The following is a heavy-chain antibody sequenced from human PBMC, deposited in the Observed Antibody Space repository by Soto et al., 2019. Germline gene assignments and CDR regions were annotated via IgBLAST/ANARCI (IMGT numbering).Heavy chain of an antibody. J-gene: IGHJ4*02. D-gene: IGHD3-10*01. V-gene: IGHV3-33*01. CDR2: IWYDGSNK. CDR3: ARYRRGRSIDY. CDR1: GFTFSSYG. Sequence: QVQLVESGGGVVQPGRSLRLSCAASGFTFSSYGMHWVRQAPGKGLEWVAVIWYDGSNKYYADSVKGRVTSSRNNSKNRLNLQRNSLRAEDTAVYYCARYRRGRSIDYWGQGTLVTVCS.